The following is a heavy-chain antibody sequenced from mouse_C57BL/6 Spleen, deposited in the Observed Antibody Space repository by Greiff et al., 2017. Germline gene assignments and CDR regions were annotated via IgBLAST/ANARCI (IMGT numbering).Heavy chain of an antibody. CDR2: ISAGGSYT. CDR1: GFTFSSYA. CDR3: ARVMGY. V-gene: IGHV5-4*01. J-gene: IGHJ4*01. Sequence: EVQLLQSGGGLVKPGGSLKLSCAASGFTFSSYAMSWVRQTPEKRLEWVATISAGGSYTYYPDNVQGRFTITRDNAKNNLYLQLSRLKSEDTAMYYCARVMGYGGQGDSGNGS.